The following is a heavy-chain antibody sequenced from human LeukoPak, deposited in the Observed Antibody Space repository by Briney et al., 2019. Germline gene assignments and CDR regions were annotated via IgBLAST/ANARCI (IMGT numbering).Heavy chain of an antibody. CDR3: ARDVQRWLDLQYYYHGMDV. D-gene: IGHD6-19*01. V-gene: IGHV4-61*01. Sequence: SETLSLTCTVSGGSVSSINYYWSWIRQPPGKGLEWIGYVFHSGSTNYNPSLKSRVTISVDTSRSQFSLRLSSVTVADTAVYYCARDVQRWLDLQYYYHGMDVWGQGTTVTVS. CDR1: GGSVSSINYY. CDR2: VFHSGST. J-gene: IGHJ6*02.